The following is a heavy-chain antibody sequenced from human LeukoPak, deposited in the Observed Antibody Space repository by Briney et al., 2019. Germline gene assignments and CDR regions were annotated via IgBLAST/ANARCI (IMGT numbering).Heavy chain of an antibody. CDR1: GFTFNIYE. V-gene: IGHV3-48*03. D-gene: IGHD3-22*01. Sequence: GSLRLSCAASGFTFNIYEINWVRQAPGKGLEWVSYISSSGSTIYYADSVKGRFTISRDNAKNSLYLQMNSLRAEDTAVYYCARDPATYYYDSSGYYTFDYWGQGTLVTVSS. J-gene: IGHJ4*02. CDR3: ARDPATYYYDSSGYYTFDY. CDR2: ISSSGSTI.